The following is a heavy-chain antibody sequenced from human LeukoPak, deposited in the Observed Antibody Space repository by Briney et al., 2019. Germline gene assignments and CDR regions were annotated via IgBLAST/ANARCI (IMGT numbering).Heavy chain of an antibody. D-gene: IGHD3-10*01. CDR2: ISSSSSTI. CDR1: GFTFSSYS. Sequence: GGSLRLSCAASGFTFSSYSMNWVRQAPGKGLEWVSYISSSSSTIYYADSVKGRFTISRDNAKNSLYLQMNSLRAEDTAVYYCARGLYGSGSYPGRYFDYWGQGTLVTVSS. V-gene: IGHV3-48*01. J-gene: IGHJ4*02. CDR3: ARGLYGSGSYPGRYFDY.